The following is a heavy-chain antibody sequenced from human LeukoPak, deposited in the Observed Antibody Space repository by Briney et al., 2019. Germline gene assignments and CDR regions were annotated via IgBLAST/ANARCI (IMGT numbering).Heavy chain of an antibody. CDR1: GGSISSSSYY. CDR3: ARVATISPWYYYYMDV. J-gene: IGHJ6*03. Sequence: PSETLSLTCTVSGGSISSSSYYWGWIRQPPGKGLEWIGSIYYSGSTYYNPSLKSRVTISVDTSKNQFSLELSSVTAADTAVYYCARVATISPWYYYYMDVWGKGTTVTVSS. V-gene: IGHV4-39*07. D-gene: IGHD5-12*01. CDR2: IYYSGST.